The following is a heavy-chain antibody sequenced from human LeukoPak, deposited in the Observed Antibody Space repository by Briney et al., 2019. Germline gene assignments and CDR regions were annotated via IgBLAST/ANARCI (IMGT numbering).Heavy chain of an antibody. Sequence: GGSLRLSCAASGFTFSDAWMSWVRQAPGKGLEWVGRIKSKTDGGTTDYAAPVKGRITISRDDSKNTLYLQMNSMKTENTAVYYCTILGYTYGRFDYWGQGTLVTVSS. D-gene: IGHD5-18*01. CDR3: TILGYTYGRFDY. V-gene: IGHV3-15*01. CDR1: GFTFSDAW. CDR2: IKSKTDGGTT. J-gene: IGHJ4*02.